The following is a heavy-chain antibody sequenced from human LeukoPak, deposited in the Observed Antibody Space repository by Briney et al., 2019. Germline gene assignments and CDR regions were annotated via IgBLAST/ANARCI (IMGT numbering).Heavy chain of an antibody. D-gene: IGHD3-22*01. CDR2: IIPILGIA. CDR3: ARVDGYYYDRSGYYDY. V-gene: IGHV1-69*04. CDR1: GYSFTSYG. J-gene: IGHJ4*02. Sequence: GASVKVSCKASGYSFTSYGISWVRQAPGQGLEWTGRIIPILGIANYAQRFQGRVTITADKSTSTAYMELSSLRSEDTAVYYCARVDGYYYDRSGYYDYWGQGNLVTVSS.